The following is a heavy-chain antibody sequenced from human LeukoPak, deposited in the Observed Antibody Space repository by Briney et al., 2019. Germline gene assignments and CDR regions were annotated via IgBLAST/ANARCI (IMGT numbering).Heavy chain of an antibody. V-gene: IGHV3-33*01. J-gene: IGHJ4*02. D-gene: IGHD1-20*01. Sequence: GGSLRLSCAASGFTFSSYGMHWVRQAPGKGLEWVAVIWYDGSNKYYADSVKGRFTISRDNSKNTLYLQMNSLRAEDTAVYYCASVTGITGTTGNWGQGTLVTVSS. CDR1: GFTFSSYG. CDR2: IWYDGSNK. CDR3: ASVTGITGTTGN.